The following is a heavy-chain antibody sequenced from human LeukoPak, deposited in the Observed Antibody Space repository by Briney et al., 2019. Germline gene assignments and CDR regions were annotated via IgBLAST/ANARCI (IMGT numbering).Heavy chain of an antibody. D-gene: IGHD5-18*01. J-gene: IGHJ5*02. V-gene: IGHV3-23*01. CDR1: GFTFSSYA. CDR2: ISGSGGST. Sequence: PGGSLRLSCAASGFTFSSYAMSWARQAPGKGLEWLSAISGSGGSTYYADSVKGRFTISRDNSKNTLYLQMNSLRAEDTAVYYCAKEIEGYSYVDWFDPWGQGTLVTVSS. CDR3: AKEIEGYSYVDWFDP.